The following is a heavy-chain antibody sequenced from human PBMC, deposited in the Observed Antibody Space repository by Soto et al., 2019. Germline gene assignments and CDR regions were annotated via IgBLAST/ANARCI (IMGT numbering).Heavy chain of an antibody. CDR3: TRDGGPGFF. V-gene: IGHV3-33*01. Sequence: QVQLVESGGGVVQPGRSLILACAASGFSFRRYGIHWVRQAPGKGLEWVSVTRNDGSDQYYAESVEGRFTISRDNSKNTVYLQMNSLRVEDTAVYYCTRDGGPGFFWGRGTLVSVFS. CDR2: TRNDGSDQ. J-gene: IGHJ2*01. CDR1: GFSFRRYG. D-gene: IGHD3-16*01.